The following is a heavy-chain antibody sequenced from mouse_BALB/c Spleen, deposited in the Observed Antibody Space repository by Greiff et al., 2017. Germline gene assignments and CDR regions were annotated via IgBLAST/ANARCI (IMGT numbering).Heavy chain of an antibody. J-gene: IGHJ4*01. CDR2: ISYSGST. V-gene: IGHV3-8*02. CDR3: ARYTHYYGSSYGDYAMDY. Sequence: EVQLVESGPSLVKPSQTLSLTCSVTGDSITSGYWNWIRKFPGNKLEYMGYISYSGSTYYNPSLKSRISITRDTSKNQYYLQLNSVTTEDTATYYCARYTHYYGSSYGDYAMDYWGQGTSVTVSS. D-gene: IGHD1-1*01. CDR1: GDSITSGY.